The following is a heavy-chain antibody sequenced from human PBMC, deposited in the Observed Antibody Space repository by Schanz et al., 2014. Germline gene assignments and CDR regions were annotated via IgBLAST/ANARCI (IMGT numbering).Heavy chain of an antibody. V-gene: IGHV3-30*03. D-gene: IGHD1-1*01. CDR1: GFTFSDYY. J-gene: IGHJ6*02. CDR3: ARRVPYSFGLDV. Sequence: QVQLVESGGGLVKPGGSLRLSCTASGFTFSDYYMSWIRQASGKGLEWVAFMPFDYSSQYYADSVKGRFTISRDNSKNTLYLQMNSLRDEDTAMYYCARRVPYSFGLDVWGQGATVTVSS. CDR2: MPFDYSSQ.